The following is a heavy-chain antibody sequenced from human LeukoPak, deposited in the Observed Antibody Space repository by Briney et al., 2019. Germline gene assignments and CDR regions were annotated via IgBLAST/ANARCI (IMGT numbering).Heavy chain of an antibody. CDR1: GFIFSSYT. J-gene: IGHJ4*02. Sequence: GGSLRLSCAASGFIFSSYTVHWVRQAPGKGLEWVAVISYDGTNKYYADSVKGRFTISRDNSKNTLYLQMNSLRAEDTAVYYCASVLSVTGTLDYWGQGTLVTVSS. D-gene: IGHD6-19*01. V-gene: IGHV3-30*04. CDR3: ASVLSVTGTLDY. CDR2: ISYDGTNK.